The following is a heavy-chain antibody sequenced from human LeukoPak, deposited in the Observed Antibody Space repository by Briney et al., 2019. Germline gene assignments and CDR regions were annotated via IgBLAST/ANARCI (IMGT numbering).Heavy chain of an antibody. CDR1: GSTFSSYS. J-gene: IGHJ4*02. D-gene: IGHD6-19*01. CDR2: ISSSSSYI. V-gene: IGHV3-21*01. CDR3: ARDGPGTDSSGWYESRDY. Sequence: GGSLRLSCAASGSTFSSYSMNWVRQAPGKGLEWVSSISSSSSYIYYADSVEGRFTISRDNAKNSLYLQMNSLRAEDTAVYYCARDGPGTDSSGWYESRDYWGQGTLVTVSS.